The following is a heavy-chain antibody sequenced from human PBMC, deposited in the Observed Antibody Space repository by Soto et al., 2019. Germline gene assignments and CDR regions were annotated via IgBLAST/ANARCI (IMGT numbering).Heavy chain of an antibody. Sequence: PGGSLRLSCAASGFTFSSYAMSWVRQAPGKGLEWVSTISTSGGSTHCADSVKGRFTISRDNSKNTLYLQMNSLRAEDTAVYYCARFYYDSSGYLPSPYYYYYGMDVWGQGTTVTVSS. CDR2: ISTSGGST. CDR3: ARFYYDSSGYLPSPYYYYYGMDV. V-gene: IGHV3-23*01. J-gene: IGHJ6*02. D-gene: IGHD3-22*01. CDR1: GFTFSSYA.